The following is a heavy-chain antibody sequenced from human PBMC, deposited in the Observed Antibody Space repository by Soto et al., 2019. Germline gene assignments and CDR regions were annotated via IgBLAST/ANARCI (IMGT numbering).Heavy chain of an antibody. J-gene: IGHJ6*02. D-gene: IGHD3-10*01. CDR3: AKDIRSGFGDLYYYGMDV. V-gene: IGHV3-9*01. CDR2: ISWNSGSI. Sequence: EVQLVESGGGLVQPGRSLRLSCAASGFTFDDYAMHWVRQAPGKGLEWVSGISWNSGSIGYADSVKGRFTISRDNAKNSLYLQMNSLRAEDTALYYCAKDIRSGFGDLYYYGMDVWGQGTTVTVSS. CDR1: GFTFDDYA.